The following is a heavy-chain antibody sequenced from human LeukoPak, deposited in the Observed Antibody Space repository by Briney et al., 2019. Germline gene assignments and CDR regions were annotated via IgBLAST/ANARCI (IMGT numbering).Heavy chain of an antibody. V-gene: IGHV4-34*01. D-gene: IGHD1-26*01. Sequence: SETLSLTCAVYGGSFSGYYWSWIRQPPGKGLEWIGEINHSGSTNYNPSLKSRVTISVDTSKNQFSLKLSSVTAADTAVYYCARLVGGSYHFDYWGQGTLVTVSS. CDR3: ARLVGGSYHFDY. J-gene: IGHJ4*02. CDR1: GGSFSGYY. CDR2: INHSGST.